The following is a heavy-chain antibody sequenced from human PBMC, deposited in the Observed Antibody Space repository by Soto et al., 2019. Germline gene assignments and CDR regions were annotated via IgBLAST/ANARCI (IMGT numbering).Heavy chain of an antibody. CDR2: INAYNGNT. Sequence: QVQLVQSGAEVKNPGASVKVSCKASGYSFTRYGIGWARQAPGQGLEWMGWINAYNGNTNYAQNLQGRLTLTTDTSTTTAYMELRSLRSNDAAIYYCAMADVYVTPSTQDVWGQGTTVTVSS. CDR1: GYSFTRYG. D-gene: IGHD3-16*01. CDR3: AMADVYVTPSTQDV. V-gene: IGHV1-18*01. J-gene: IGHJ6*02.